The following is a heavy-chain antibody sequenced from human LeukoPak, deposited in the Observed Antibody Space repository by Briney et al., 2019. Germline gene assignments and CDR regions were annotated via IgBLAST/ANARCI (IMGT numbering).Heavy chain of an antibody. V-gene: IGHV4-59*11. CDR1: GGSISSHY. J-gene: IGHJ4*02. D-gene: IGHD5-12*01. CDR2: MHYRGNT. Sequence: SETLSLTCTVSGGSISSHYWSWIRQSPGKGLEWIGFMHYRGNTNSNPSLKSRVTISVDTSKNQFSLKLSSVTAADTAVYYCARDLGVATSDYWGQGTLVTVSS. CDR3: ARDLGVATSDY.